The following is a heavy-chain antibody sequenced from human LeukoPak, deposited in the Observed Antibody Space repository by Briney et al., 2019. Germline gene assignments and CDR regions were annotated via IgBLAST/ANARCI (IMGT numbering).Heavy chain of an antibody. CDR1: GFTFDDYA. CDR2: ISWNSGSI. D-gene: IGHD4-23*01. Sequence: GGSLRLSCAASGFTFDDYAMHWVRQAPGKGLEWVSGISWNSGSIGYADSVKGRFTISRDNAKNSLYLQMNSLRAEDTALYYCAKGGDPVVTRFFDYWGQGTLVTVSS. J-gene: IGHJ4*02. V-gene: IGHV3-9*01. CDR3: AKGGDPVVTRFFDY.